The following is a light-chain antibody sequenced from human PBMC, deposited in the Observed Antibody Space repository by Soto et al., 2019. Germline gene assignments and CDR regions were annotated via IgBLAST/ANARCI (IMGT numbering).Light chain of an antibody. J-gene: IGLJ1*01. V-gene: IGLV2-8*01. CDR2: EVS. CDR3: SSRRV. CDR1: SSDVGGYNY. Sequence: QSVLTQPPSASGSPGQSVTISCTGTSSDVGGYNYVSWYQQHPGKAPKLMIYEVSKRPSGVPDRFSGSKSGNTASLTVSGLQAEDEADYYCSSRRVFGTGTKVTVL.